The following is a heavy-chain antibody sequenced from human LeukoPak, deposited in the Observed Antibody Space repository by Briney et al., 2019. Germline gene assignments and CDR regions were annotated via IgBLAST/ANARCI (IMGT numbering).Heavy chain of an antibody. CDR3: ARVYCSGGSCYGLDY. D-gene: IGHD2-15*01. J-gene: IGHJ4*02. CDR1: GFTFSSYW. V-gene: IGHV3-74*01. Sequence: PGGSLTLSCAASGFTFSSYWMHWVRQAAGKGLVWFSRINTDGSSTSYADSVKGRFTISRDNAKNTLYLQMNSLRAEDTAVYYCARVYCSGGSCYGLDYWGQGTLVTVSS. CDR2: INTDGSST.